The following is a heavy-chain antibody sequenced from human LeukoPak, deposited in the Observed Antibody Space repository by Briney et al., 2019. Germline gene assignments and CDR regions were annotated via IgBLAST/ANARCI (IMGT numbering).Heavy chain of an antibody. CDR2: INPSGGST. Sequence: GASVKVSCKASGYTFTSYYMHWVRQAPGQGLEWMGIINPSGGSTSYAQKFQGRVTMTRDTSTSTVYMELSSLRSEDTAVYYCARHVQWLVRRTGPNGMDVWGQGTTVTVSS. CDR3: ARHVQWLVRRTGPNGMDV. V-gene: IGHV1-46*01. CDR1: GYTFTSYY. D-gene: IGHD6-19*01. J-gene: IGHJ6*02.